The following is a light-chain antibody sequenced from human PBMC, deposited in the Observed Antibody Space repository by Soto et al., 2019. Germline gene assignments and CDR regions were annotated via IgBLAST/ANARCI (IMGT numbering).Light chain of an antibody. CDR1: QSISTY. J-gene: IGKJ1*01. CDR3: PHYGSSPKT. Sequence: SSQSDSIGEKVTLACRASQSISTYLNWYQQKPGKAPKLLIYVASSLQGGVPSRFSVSGAATYLTLTFSRLEAEDFAVYYCPHYGSSPKTFGQGTKVDIK. V-gene: IGKV1-39*01. CDR2: VAS.